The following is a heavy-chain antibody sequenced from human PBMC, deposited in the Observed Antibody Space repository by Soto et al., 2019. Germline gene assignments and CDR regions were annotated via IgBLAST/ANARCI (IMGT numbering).Heavy chain of an antibody. Sequence: SETLSLTCTVSGGSISSYYWSWIRQPPGKGLEWIGYIYYSGSTNYNPSLKSRVTISVDTSKNQFSLKLSSVTAADTAVYYCARQSEWLRSFDYWGQGTLVTVSS. CDR3: ARQSEWLRSFDY. CDR1: GGSISSYY. CDR2: IYYSGST. J-gene: IGHJ4*02. V-gene: IGHV4-59*01. D-gene: IGHD5-12*01.